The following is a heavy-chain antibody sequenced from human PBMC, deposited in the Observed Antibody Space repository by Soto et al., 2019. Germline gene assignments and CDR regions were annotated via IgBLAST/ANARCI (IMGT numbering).Heavy chain of an antibody. CDR3: TKENFRALGS. D-gene: IGHD3-16*01. CDR2: INPESTTL. V-gene: IGHV3-74*01. J-gene: IGHJ5*02. Sequence: EAQLVESGGGLVQPGGSLTLSCTDSENTVNIYWMHWIRQVPGKGLVWVSRINPESTTLTYADSVTGRFTISRDYAKEPADLAMARLSVGDPAINFLTKENFRALGSWGQGTLVTVSS. CDR1: ENTVNIYW.